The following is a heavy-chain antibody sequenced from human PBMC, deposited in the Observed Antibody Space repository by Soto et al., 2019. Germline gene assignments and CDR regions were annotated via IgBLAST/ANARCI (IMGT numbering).Heavy chain of an antibody. J-gene: IGHJ4*02. D-gene: IGHD3-10*01. CDR3: ARDYTMVRGVQPHY. Sequence: ASVKVSCKASGYTFTGYYMHWVRQAPGQGLEWTGWINPNSGGTNYAQKFQGRVTMTRDTSISTAYMELSRLRSDDTAVYYCARDYTMVRGVQPHYWGQGTLVTVSS. V-gene: IGHV1-2*02. CDR2: INPNSGGT. CDR1: GYTFTGYY.